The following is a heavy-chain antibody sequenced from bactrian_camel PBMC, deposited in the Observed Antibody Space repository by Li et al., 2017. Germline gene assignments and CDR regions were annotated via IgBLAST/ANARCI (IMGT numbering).Heavy chain of an antibody. CDR2: MSASSV. V-gene: IGHV3S31*01. D-gene: IGHD3*01. Sequence: QLVESGGGSVRAGGSLTLYCAASRFFPCMGWFRQGPGDRREGLASMSASSVKYADSLAGRLYIYRHLGNRTLNLQIDSLQPEDTAMYYCGADPFAGANCDTNLDFPYQGQGTQVTVS. J-gene: IGHJ4*01. CDR1: RFFPC.